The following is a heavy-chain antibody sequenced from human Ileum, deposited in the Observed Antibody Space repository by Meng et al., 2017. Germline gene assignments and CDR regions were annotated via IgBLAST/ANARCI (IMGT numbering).Heavy chain of an antibody. CDR3: VRVNDNGVCVI. D-gene: IGHD2-8*01. V-gene: IGHV1-69*01. J-gene: IGHJ4*02. CDR2: IIPILGTA. Sequence: QGQLVGYGGGVVQPVSSVKVSCKASGGTFSSYAISWVRQAPGQGLEWMGGIIPILGTANYAQKFQGRVTITADESTSTAYMELSSLRSEDTAVYYCVRVNDNGVCVIWGQGTLVTVSS. CDR1: GGTFSSYA.